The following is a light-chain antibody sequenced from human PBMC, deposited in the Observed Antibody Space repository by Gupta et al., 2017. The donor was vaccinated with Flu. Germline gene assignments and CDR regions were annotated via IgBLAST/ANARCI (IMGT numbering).Light chain of an antibody. CDR2: GAS. CDR1: QSVSSSY. J-gene: IGKJ2*03. Sequence: EIVLTPSPGTLSLSPGDRATLSCRASQSVSSSYLAWYQQKPGQAPRLLIYGASSRATGIPDRFSGSGSGTDFTLTISRLEPEDFAVYYCQQYGSSAYSFGQGTKLEIK. V-gene: IGKV3-20*01. CDR3: QQYGSSAYS.